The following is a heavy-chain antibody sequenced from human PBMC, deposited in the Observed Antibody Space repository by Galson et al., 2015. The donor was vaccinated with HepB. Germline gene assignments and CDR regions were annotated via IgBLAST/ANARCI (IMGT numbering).Heavy chain of an antibody. J-gene: IGHJ4*02. CDR1: GFTFSSYS. CDR3: AREGLYGDAYDY. D-gene: IGHD4-17*01. Sequence: SLRLSCAASGFTFSSYSMNWVRQAPGKGLEWVSSISSSPSDINYAASVNGRFTISRDNAGNSLFLHMDSLRTEDTAVYYCAREGLYGDAYDYWRQGTLVTVSS. CDR2: ISSSPSDI. V-gene: IGHV3-21*01.